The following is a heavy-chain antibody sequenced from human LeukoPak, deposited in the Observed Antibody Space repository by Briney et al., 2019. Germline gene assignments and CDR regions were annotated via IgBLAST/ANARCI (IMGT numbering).Heavy chain of an antibody. CDR2: INSGTGAI. Sequence: GGSLRLSCAASGFTFSSYSMAWFRQAPGKGLEWVSYINSGTGAIYYADSVKGRFTISRDNAKNSLFLQMNSLRAEDTAVYYCARDFGYPADVWGKGTTVTVSS. CDR3: ARDFGYPADV. J-gene: IGHJ6*04. CDR1: GFTFSSYS. D-gene: IGHD3-22*01. V-gene: IGHV3-48*04.